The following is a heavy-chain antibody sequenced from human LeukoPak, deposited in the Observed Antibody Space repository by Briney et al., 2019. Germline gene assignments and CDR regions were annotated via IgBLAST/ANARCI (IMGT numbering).Heavy chain of an antibody. J-gene: IGHJ3*02. CDR1: GFTFDDYA. V-gene: IGHV3-9*03. CDR3: AKDIYGTGIQDAFDI. Sequence: PGGSLRLSCAASGFTFDDYAMHWVRQAPGKGLEWVSSISWNSGRIVYADSVKGRFTISRDKAKNSLYLQMNSLRAEDMALYFCAKDIYGTGIQDAFDIWGQGTMVTVSS. CDR2: ISWNSGRI. D-gene: IGHD1-1*01.